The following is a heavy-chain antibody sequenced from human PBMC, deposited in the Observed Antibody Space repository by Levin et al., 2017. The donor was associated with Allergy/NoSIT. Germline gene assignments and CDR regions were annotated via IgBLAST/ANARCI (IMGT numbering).Heavy chain of an antibody. D-gene: IGHD6-13*01. CDR1: GFTFSSSA. Sequence: GGSLRLSCAASGFTFSSSAMHWVRQAPGKGLEWVAVISYDGSNKYYADSVKGRFTISRDNSKNTLYLQMNSLRAEDTAVYYCARGGYSSSIWGQGTMVTVSS. CDR3: ARGGYSSSI. CDR2: ISYDGSNK. J-gene: IGHJ3*02. V-gene: IGHV3-30*04.